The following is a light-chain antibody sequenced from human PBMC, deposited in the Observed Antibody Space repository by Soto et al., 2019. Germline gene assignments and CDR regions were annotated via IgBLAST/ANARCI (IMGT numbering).Light chain of an antibody. J-gene: IGKJ1*01. CDR3: QQYNNCPPRRT. CDR1: QSVSSN. Sequence: EIVMTQSPATLSVSPGERATLSCRASQSVSSNLAWYQQIPGQAPRLLIYGASTRATGIPARFSGSGSGTDFTLAISTLQSEDFAVYSCQQYNNCPPRRTVGRGTKVEIK. V-gene: IGKV3-15*01. CDR2: GAS.